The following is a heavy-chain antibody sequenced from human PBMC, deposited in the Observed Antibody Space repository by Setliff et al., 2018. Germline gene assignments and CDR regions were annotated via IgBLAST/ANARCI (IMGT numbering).Heavy chain of an antibody. CDR2: INPNSGNT. CDR1: GYTFTGYY. D-gene: IGHD3-9*01. V-gene: IGHV1-2*02. Sequence: ASVKVSCKASGYTFTGYYMHWVRQAPGQGLEWMGWINPNSGNTKYSQKFQGRITITRDTSTSTAYMELRSLRSDDTAVYYCARSADVVPALHHVLRYFDWLFNFDYWGQGTLVTVSS. CDR3: ARSADVVPALHHVLRYFDWLFNFDY. J-gene: IGHJ4*02.